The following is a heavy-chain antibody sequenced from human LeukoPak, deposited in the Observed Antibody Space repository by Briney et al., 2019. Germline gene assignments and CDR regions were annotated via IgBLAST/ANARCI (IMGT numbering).Heavy chain of an antibody. CDR3: ARHASVDGNWPRPLDY. V-gene: IGHV4-39*01. CDR1: GGSISSSNYY. CDR2: IYYSGST. D-gene: IGHD6-19*01. Sequence: SETLSLTCTVSGGSISSSNYYWGWIRQPPGKGLEWIGNIYYSGSTYYKPSLKTRVTISVDTSKNQFSLKLTSMTAADTAVYYCARHASVDGNWPRPLDYWGQGSLVTVSS. J-gene: IGHJ4*02.